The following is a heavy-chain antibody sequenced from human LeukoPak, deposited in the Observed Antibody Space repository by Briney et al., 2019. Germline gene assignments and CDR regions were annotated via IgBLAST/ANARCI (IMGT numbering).Heavy chain of an antibody. Sequence: SQTLSLTCTVSGGSISSYCWSWIRQPAGKGLEWIGRIYTSGRTNYNPSLKSRVTMSVDTSKTQFSLKLSSVTAADTAVYYCAREVRRYYYDSSGLYYFDYWGQGTLVTVSS. CDR1: GGSISSYC. D-gene: IGHD3-22*01. CDR3: AREVRRYYYDSSGLYYFDY. CDR2: IYTSGRT. J-gene: IGHJ4*02. V-gene: IGHV4-4*07.